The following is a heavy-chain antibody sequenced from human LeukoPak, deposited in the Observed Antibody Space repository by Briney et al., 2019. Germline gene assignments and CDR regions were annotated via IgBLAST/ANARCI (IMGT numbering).Heavy chain of an antibody. CDR3: AKWGDYDVLTGYYVSDF. D-gene: IGHD3-9*01. J-gene: IGHJ4*02. CDR1: GFTFTTYY. Sequence: GGSLRLSCAASGFTFTTYYMTWVRQAPGKGPEWVSAISGRSDNTYYADSVKGRFTLSRDSSKNTLYLQMNSLRADDTAVYYCAKWGDYDVLTGYYVSDFWGQGTLVTVSS. V-gene: IGHV3-23*01. CDR2: ISGRSDNT.